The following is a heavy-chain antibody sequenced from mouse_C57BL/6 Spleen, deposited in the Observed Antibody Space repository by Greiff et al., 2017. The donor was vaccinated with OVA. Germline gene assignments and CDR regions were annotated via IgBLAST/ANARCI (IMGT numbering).Heavy chain of an antibody. CDR3: ARPLLNYAMDY. CDR1: GYTFTSYW. CDR2: IDPSDSYT. V-gene: IGHV1-69*01. J-gene: IGHJ4*01. Sequence: QVQLQQSGAELVMPGASVKLSCKASGYTFTSYWMHWVKQRPGQGLEWIGAIDPSDSYTNYNQKFKGKSTFTVDKSSSTAYMQLSSLTSEDSAVYYCARPLLNYAMDYWGQGTSVTVSS. D-gene: IGHD2-10*01.